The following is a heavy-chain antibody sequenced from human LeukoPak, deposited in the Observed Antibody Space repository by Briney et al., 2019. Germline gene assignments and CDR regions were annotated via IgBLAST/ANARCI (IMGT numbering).Heavy chain of an antibody. CDR2: IYYSGST. Sequence: SETLSLTCAVYGGSFSGYYWSWIRQPPGKGLEWIGSIYYSGSTYYNPSLKSRVTISVDTSKNQFSLKLSSVTAADTAVYYCARRYYESRDPFDYWGQGTLVTVSS. CDR3: ARRYYESRDPFDY. D-gene: IGHD3-22*01. CDR1: GGSFSGYY. J-gene: IGHJ4*02. V-gene: IGHV4-34*01.